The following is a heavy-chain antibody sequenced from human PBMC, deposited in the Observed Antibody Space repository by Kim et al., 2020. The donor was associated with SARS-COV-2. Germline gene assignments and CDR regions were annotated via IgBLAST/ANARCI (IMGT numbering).Heavy chain of an antibody. CDR3: ARDMGLGYFDY. J-gene: IGHJ4*02. V-gene: IGHV4-4*06. D-gene: IGHD3-10*01. Sequence: PALRSRVTMSLDASKNEFSLRLKSVTAADTAFYYCARDMGLGYFDYWGQGALVTVSS.